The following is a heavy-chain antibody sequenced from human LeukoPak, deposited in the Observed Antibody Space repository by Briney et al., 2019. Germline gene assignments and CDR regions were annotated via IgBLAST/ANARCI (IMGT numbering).Heavy chain of an antibody. CDR3: AKWGDYDVLTGYYVSDF. J-gene: IGHJ4*02. CDR1: GFIFSNYA. Sequence: GGYLRLSCAASGFIFSNYAMYWVRQAPGKGLEWVSAISGRSDNTYYADSVKGRFTLSRDSSKNTLYLQMNSLRADDTAVYYCAKWGDYDVLTGYYVSDFWGQGTLVTVSS. D-gene: IGHD3-9*01. V-gene: IGHV3-23*01. CDR2: ISGRSDNT.